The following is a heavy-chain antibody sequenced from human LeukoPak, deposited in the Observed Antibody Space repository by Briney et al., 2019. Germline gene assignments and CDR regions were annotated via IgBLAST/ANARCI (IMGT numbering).Heavy chain of an antibody. D-gene: IGHD1-26*01. CDR1: GFSFISYS. CDR3: GGSYPYYYYGMDV. V-gene: IGHV3-23*01. J-gene: IGHJ6*02. Sequence: PGCSLRLPCPASGFSFISYSMSWVGQAPAKGLEWVSGVSGSGGSTYYPDSVKGRFTTSRDNSKNTLYLKMNSLRAEDTAVYYCGGSYPYYYYGMDVWGQGTTVTVSS. CDR2: VSGSGGST.